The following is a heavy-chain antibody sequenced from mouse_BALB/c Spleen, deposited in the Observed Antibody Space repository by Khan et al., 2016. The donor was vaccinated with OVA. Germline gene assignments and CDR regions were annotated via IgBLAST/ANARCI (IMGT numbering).Heavy chain of an antibody. Sequence: VQLQESGPGLVAPSQSLSITCTVSGFSLTGYGVNWVRQPPGKGLEWLGMIWGDGTTDYNSTLKSRLSISKDISKSQVFLKMDSLQTDDTARYYCARAYYGNYREAMDYWGQGTSVTGSS. CDR1: GFSLTGYG. D-gene: IGHD2-10*01. V-gene: IGHV2-6-7*01. CDR2: IWGDGTT. CDR3: ARAYYGNYREAMDY. J-gene: IGHJ4*01.